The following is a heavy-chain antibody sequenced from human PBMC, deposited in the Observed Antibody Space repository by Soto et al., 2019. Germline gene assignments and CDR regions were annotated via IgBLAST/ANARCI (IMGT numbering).Heavy chain of an antibody. D-gene: IGHD3-10*01. CDR3: ARSFGYYGSGAAFDY. J-gene: IGHJ4*02. CDR1: GGSISSYY. CDR2: IYYSGST. V-gene: IGHV4-59*01. Sequence: QVQLQXSXXXLVKPSETLSLTCTVSGGSISSYYWSWIRQPPGKGLEWIGYIYYSGSTNYNPSLKSRVTISVDTSKNQFSLKLSSVTAADTAVYYCARSFGYYGSGAAFDYWGQGTLVTVSS.